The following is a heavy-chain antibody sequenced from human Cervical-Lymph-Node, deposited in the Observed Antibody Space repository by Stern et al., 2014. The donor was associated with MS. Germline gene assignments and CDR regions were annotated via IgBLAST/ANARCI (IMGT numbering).Heavy chain of an antibody. CDR1: GYRFTSYW. D-gene: IGHD3-16*01. Sequence: EVQLVQSGAEVKKPGESLKISCQVSGYRFTSYWVGWVRQMPGKGLEWMGTIYPSDSDVRYSPSFQGQVTISVDKSNSTAYLQWSSLKASDTGMYFCVRRYADYYDSWGQGTLVTVSS. V-gene: IGHV5-51*01. CDR3: VRRYADYYDS. J-gene: IGHJ4*02. CDR2: IYPSDSDV.